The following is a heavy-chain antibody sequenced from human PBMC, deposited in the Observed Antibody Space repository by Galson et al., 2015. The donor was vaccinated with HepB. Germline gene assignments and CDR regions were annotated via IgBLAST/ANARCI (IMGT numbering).Heavy chain of an antibody. CDR2: ISSSSSTI. Sequence: SLRLSCAASGFTFSSYSMNWVRQAPGKGLEWVSYISSSSSTIYYADSVKGRFTISRDNAKNSLYLQMNSLRAEDTAAYYCAREVLDYVWGSPGGMDVWGQGTTVTVSS. CDR3: AREVLDYVWGSPGGMDV. D-gene: IGHD3-16*01. V-gene: IGHV3-48*01. J-gene: IGHJ6*02. CDR1: GFTFSSYS.